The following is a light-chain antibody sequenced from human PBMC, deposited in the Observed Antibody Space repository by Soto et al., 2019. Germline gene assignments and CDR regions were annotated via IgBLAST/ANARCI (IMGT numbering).Light chain of an antibody. Sequence: QSALTQPASVPGSPGQSITISCTGTSSDVGAYNYVSWYQQHPGKAPKLMIYEVSNRPSGVSNRFSGSKSGNTASLTISGLQAEDEGDYYCSSYTSGSTWVFGGGTKVTVL. CDR1: SSDVGAYNY. CDR2: EVS. CDR3: SSYTSGSTWV. J-gene: IGLJ3*02. V-gene: IGLV2-14*01.